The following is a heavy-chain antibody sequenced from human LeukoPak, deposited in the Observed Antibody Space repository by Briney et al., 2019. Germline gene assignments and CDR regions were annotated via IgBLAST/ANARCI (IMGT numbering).Heavy chain of an antibody. V-gene: IGHV3-9*01. Sequence: GGSLRLSCAASGFTVSSNYMSWVRQAPGKGLEWVSGISWNSGSIGYADSVKGRFTISRDNAENSLYLQMNSLRAEDTALYYCAKDPSWELLGAFDYWGQGTLVTVSS. CDR3: AKDPSWELLGAFDY. CDR2: ISWNSGSI. CDR1: GFTVSSNY. D-gene: IGHD1-26*01. J-gene: IGHJ4*02.